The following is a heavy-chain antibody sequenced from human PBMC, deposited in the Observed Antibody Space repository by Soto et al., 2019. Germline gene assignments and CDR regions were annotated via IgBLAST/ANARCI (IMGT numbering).Heavy chain of an antibody. D-gene: IGHD2-8*01. Sequence: GGSLRLSCAASGFTFSSYAMSWVRQAPGKGLEWVSAISGSGGSTYYADSVKGRFTISRDNSKSTLYLQMNSLRAEDTAVYYCAKDVGVGCWPPMNYWGQGTLVTVSS. CDR2: ISGSGGST. V-gene: IGHV3-23*01. CDR1: GFTFSSYA. CDR3: AKDVGVGCWPPMNY. J-gene: IGHJ4*02.